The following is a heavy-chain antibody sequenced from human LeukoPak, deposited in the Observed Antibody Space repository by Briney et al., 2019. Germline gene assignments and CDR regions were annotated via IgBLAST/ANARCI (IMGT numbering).Heavy chain of an antibody. V-gene: IGHV3-21*01. D-gene: IGHD4-17*01. Sequence: GGSLRLSCAASGFTFSDYTMNWVRQTPGKGLEWVSSISSGGTYKYYTDSVKGRFTISRDNAQNSLYLQMNSLRAEDSSVYYCARPTTVTTVSADAFDIWGQGTMVTVSS. CDR2: ISSGGTYK. J-gene: IGHJ3*02. CDR1: GFTFSDYT. CDR3: ARPTTVTTVSADAFDI.